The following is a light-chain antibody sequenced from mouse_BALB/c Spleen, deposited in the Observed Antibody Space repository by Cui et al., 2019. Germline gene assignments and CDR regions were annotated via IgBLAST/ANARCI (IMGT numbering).Light chain of an antibody. CDR3: QQYNSYPLT. CDR2: SAS. J-gene: IGKJ4*01. CDR1: QNLGTN. V-gene: IGKV6-15*01. Sequence: DIVMTQSQTFMSTSVGDRVSVTCKASQNLGTNVAWYQQKPGQSPKALIYSASYRYSGVPDRFTGSGSGTDFTLTISNVQSEDLAEYFCQQYNSYPLTFGSGTKLEIK.